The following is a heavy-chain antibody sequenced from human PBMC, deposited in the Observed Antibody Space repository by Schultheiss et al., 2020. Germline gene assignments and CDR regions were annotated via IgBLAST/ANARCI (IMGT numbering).Heavy chain of an antibody. J-gene: IGHJ5*02. Sequence: SETLSLTCTVSGGSVSSGSYYWSWIRQPPGKGLEWIGYIYYSGSTYYNPSLKSRVTISVDTSKNQFSLKLSSVTAADTAVYYCARLPLIAAADKKYNWFDPWGQGTLVTVSS. V-gene: IGHV4-31*03. CDR3: ARLPLIAAADKKYNWFDP. CDR2: IYYSGST. CDR1: GGSVSSGSYY. D-gene: IGHD6-13*01.